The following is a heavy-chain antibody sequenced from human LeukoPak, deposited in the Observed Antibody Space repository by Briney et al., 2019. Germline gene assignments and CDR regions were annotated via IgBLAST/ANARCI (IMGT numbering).Heavy chain of an antibody. D-gene: IGHD5-18*01. J-gene: IGHJ4*02. CDR3: VRGMDIAMVSAFDY. V-gene: IGHV3-21*01. CDR2: VSSTSSYI. Sequence: PGGSLRLSCAASGFTFSSHSMNWVRQAPGQGLEWVSAVSSTSSYIYYAGSVNGRFTISRDNAKNSVYLQMNSLRAEDTAVYYCVRGMDIAMVSAFDYWGQGTLVTVSS. CDR1: GFTFSSHS.